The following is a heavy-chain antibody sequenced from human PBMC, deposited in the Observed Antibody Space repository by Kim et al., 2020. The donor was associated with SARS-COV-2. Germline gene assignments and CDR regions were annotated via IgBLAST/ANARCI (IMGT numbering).Heavy chain of an antibody. CDR3: ARGSAVVAGPDY. Sequence: SYAQKYQGRVTMTRDTSTSTVYMELSSLRSEDTAVYYCARGSAVVAGPDYWGQGTLVTVSS. V-gene: IGHV1-46*01. D-gene: IGHD6-19*01. J-gene: IGHJ4*02.